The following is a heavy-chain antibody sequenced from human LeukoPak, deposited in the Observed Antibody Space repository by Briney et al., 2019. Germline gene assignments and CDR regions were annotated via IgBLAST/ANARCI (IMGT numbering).Heavy chain of an antibody. CDR3: TTDRGNTAYYDILTGYYRDAPFDY. CDR2: IKSKTDGGTT. CDR1: GFTFSNAW. D-gene: IGHD3-9*01. J-gene: IGHJ4*02. V-gene: IGHV3-15*01. Sequence: GGSLRLSCAASGFTFSNAWMSWVRQAPGKGLEWVGRIKSKTDGGTTDYAAPVKGRFTVSRDDSKNTLYLQMNSLKTEDTAVYYCTTDRGNTAYYDILTGYYRDAPFDYWGQGTLVTVSS.